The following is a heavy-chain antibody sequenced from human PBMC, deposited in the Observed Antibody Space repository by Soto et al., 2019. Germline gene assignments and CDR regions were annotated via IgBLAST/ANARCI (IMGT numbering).Heavy chain of an antibody. J-gene: IGHJ6*02. Sequence: QVQLQESGPGLVKPSETLSLSCTVSGGSISSYYWSWFRQSPGKRMEWIGYVHHSWGSSYNPSLQSRVAISLDTSKSQFSLMVTSVTATDTVVYYCARQGFGPLHGLVDVWGQGTTVTVSS. CDR3: ARQGFGPLHGLVDV. CDR1: GGSISSYY. CDR2: VHHSWGS. D-gene: IGHD3-10*01. V-gene: IGHV4-59*08.